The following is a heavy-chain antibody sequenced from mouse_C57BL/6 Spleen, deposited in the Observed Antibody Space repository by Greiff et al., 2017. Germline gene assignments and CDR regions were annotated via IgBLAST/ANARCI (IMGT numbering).Heavy chain of an antibody. CDR2: IYPRSGNT. Sequence: QVTLKESGAELARPGASVKLSCKASGYTFTSYGISWVKQRTGQGLEWIGEIYPRSGNTYYNEKFKGKATLTADKSSSTAYIELRSLTSEDSAVYFCARRSQARDYAMDYWGQGTSVTVSS. CDR3: ARRSQARDYAMDY. CDR1: GYTFTSYG. J-gene: IGHJ4*01. D-gene: IGHD3-2*02. V-gene: IGHV1-81*01.